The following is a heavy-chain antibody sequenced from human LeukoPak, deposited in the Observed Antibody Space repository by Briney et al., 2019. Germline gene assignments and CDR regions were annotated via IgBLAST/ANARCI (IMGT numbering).Heavy chain of an antibody. CDR3: AQSVVRTSYYYYGMDV. CDR1: GYTFTSYG. Sequence: ASVKVSCKASGYTFTSYGISWVRQAPGQGLEWMGWISAYNGNTNYAQKLQGRATMTTDTSTSTAYMELRSLRSDDTAVYYCAQSVVRTSYYYYGMDVWGQGTTVTVSS. V-gene: IGHV1-18*01. CDR2: ISAYNGNT. D-gene: IGHD2-2*01. J-gene: IGHJ6*02.